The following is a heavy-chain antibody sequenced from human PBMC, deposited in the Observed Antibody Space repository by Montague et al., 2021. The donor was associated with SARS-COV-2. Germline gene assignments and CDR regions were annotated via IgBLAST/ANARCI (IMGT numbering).Heavy chain of an antibody. J-gene: IGHJ6*02. Sequence: SETLSLTCTVSGGSISSSSYYWGWIRQPPGKGLEWIGSIYYSGSTYYNPSLKSRVTISVDTSRNQFSLKLSSVTAADTAVYYCARDEVYNWNYYYYYGMDVWGQGTTVTVSS. CDR3: ARDEVYNWNYYYYYGMDV. V-gene: IGHV4-39*07. CDR1: GGSISSSSYY. D-gene: IGHD1-20*01. CDR2: IYYSGST.